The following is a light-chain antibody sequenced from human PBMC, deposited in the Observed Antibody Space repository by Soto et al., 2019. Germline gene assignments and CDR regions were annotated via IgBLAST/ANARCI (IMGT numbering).Light chain of an antibody. V-gene: IGKV1-39*01. CDR3: QQSYSTPFT. CDR1: QSIINF. J-gene: IGKJ3*01. CDR2: GAS. Sequence: DIQMTQYPSSLSASVGDRVNITCRSSQSIINFLNWYQQRPGKAPKLLIYGASTLQSGVQSRFSGSRTGSDITLTINSLQPEDVTTYYRQQSYSTPFTFGPETKVEIK.